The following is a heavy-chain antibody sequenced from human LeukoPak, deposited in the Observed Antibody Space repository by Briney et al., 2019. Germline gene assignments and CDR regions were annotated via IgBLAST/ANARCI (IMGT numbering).Heavy chain of an antibody. CDR3: ARGKSGSYPPIDY. CDR2: IIPIFGTA. CDR1: GGTFSSYA. D-gene: IGHD3-10*01. Sequence: ASVKVSCKASGGTFSSYAISWVRQASGQGLEWMGGIIPIFGTANYAQKFQGRVTITADKSTSTAYMELSSLRSEDTAVYYCARGKSGSYPPIDYWGQGTLVTVSS. V-gene: IGHV1-69*06. J-gene: IGHJ4*02.